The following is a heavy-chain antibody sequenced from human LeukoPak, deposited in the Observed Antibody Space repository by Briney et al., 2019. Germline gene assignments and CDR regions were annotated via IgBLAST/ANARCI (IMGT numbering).Heavy chain of an antibody. CDR2: TSSSGSTI. CDR1: GCTFSSYE. D-gene: IGHD3-10*01. J-gene: IGHJ4*02. CDR3: ARASVLLWFGELFSY. Sequence: GGSLRLSCAASGCTFSSYEMNWVRQAPGKGLEWVSYTSSSGSTIYYADSVKGRFTISRDNAKNSLYLQMNSLRAEDTAVYYCARASVLLWFGELFSYWGQGTLVTVSS. V-gene: IGHV3-48*03.